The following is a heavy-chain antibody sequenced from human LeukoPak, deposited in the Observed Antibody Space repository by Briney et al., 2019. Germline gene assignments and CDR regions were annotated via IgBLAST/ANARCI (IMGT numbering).Heavy chain of an antibody. J-gene: IGHJ4*02. D-gene: IGHD2-2*02. CDR2: ISSSSSYI. CDR1: GFTFSSYS. Sequence: PGGSLRLSCAASGFTFSSYSMTWVRQAPGKGLEWVSSISSSSSYIYYADSVKGRFTISRDNAKNSLYLQMNSLRAKDTAVYYCARDLISYMGTFDYWGQGTLVTVSS. V-gene: IGHV3-21*01. CDR3: ARDLISYMGTFDY.